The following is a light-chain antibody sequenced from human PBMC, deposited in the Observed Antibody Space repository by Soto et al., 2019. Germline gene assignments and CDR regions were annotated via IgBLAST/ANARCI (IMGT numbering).Light chain of an antibody. CDR2: DAS. V-gene: IGKV3-11*01. CDR1: QSVGSL. CDR3: QQRRTWPIT. J-gene: IGKJ5*01. Sequence: EIVLTQSPATLSLSPGERATLSCRASQSVGSLLAWYQQKPGQAPRLLIYDASNRATGIPARFSGSGSGTDLTLTISSLEPEDFAVYYCQQRRTWPITFGQGTRLEIK.